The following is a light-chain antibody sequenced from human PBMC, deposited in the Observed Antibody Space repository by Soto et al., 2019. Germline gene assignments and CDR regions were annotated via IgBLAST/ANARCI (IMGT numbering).Light chain of an antibody. V-gene: IGKV1-27*01. J-gene: IGKJ1*01. CDR3: QRYNTAPLT. CDR1: QDISTY. CDR2: AAS. Sequence: DIRMTQSPSSLSSSVGDRVTIACRARQDISTYLAWYQQKPGKVPKLLIYAASSLLSAVPSRFSGSGSGTDFTHTISGPQPEDVETCYCQRYNTAPLTIGHGTKVEVK.